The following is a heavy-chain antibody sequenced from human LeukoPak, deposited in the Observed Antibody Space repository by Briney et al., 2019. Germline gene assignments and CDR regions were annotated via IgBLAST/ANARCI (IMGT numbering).Heavy chain of an antibody. CDR2: ISTTSDFI. J-gene: IGHJ4*02. Sequence: GGSLRLSCAASGFTFGAYSMNWVRQAPGKGLEWVSFISTTSDFIYYVDSVKGRFTISRDNAKSSLYLQMNSLRVEDTAVYYCARGRYSSSRAYFDSWGQGTLVTVSS. CDR3: ARGRYSSSRAYFDS. V-gene: IGHV3-21*01. D-gene: IGHD6-13*01. CDR1: GFTFGAYS.